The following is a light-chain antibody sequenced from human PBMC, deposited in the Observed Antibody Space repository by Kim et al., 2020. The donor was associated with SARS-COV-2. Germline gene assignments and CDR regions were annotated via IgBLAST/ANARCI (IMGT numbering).Light chain of an antibody. V-gene: IGLV3-21*04. Sequence: APGKTARITCGGNNLGSKSVPWYQQKPGQAPVLVIYYDSDRPSGIPERFSGSNSGNTATLTISRVEAGDEADYYCQVWDSSSDHPVFGGGTKLTVL. J-gene: IGLJ3*02. CDR2: YDS. CDR3: QVWDSSSDHPV. CDR1: NLGSKS.